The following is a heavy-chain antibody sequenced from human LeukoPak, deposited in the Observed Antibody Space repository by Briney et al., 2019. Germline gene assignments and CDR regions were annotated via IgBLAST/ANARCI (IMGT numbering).Heavy chain of an antibody. J-gene: IGHJ4*02. D-gene: IGHD2-2*01. Sequence: GGSLRLSCSASGFTFSAYWMSWVRQAPGKGLEWLANINQDGSEKYYVDSVKGRFTISRDNAKNSLYLQMNSLRGDDTAVYYCARDTPGEESHWGQGTLVTVSS. CDR3: ARDTPGEESH. CDR2: INQDGSEK. CDR1: GFTFSAYW. V-gene: IGHV3-7*01.